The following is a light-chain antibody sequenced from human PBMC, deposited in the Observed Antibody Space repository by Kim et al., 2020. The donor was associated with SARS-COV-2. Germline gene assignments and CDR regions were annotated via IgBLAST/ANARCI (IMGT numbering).Light chain of an antibody. Sequence: ASVKLTCTLSSEHSTYAIAWHQQQPEKGPRYLMKVNSDGSHSKGDGIPDRFSGSSSGAERYLTISSLHSEDEADYYCQTWDSGPWVFGGGTQLTVL. V-gene: IGLV4-69*01. CDR3: QTWDSGPWV. CDR2: VNSDGSH. J-gene: IGLJ3*02. CDR1: SEHSTYA.